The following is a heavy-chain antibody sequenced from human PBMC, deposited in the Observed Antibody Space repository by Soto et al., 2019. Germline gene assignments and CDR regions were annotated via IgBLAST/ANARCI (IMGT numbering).Heavy chain of an antibody. CDR3: ARSTEGANVVVAATFDY. V-gene: IGHV4-39*07. Sequence: SETLSLTCTVSGGSISGSSYYWAWIRQPPGKGLEWIGNIFYSGSTYYNPSLKSRVTVSVDTSKNQFSLKLSSVTAADTAVYYCARSTEGANVVVAATFDYWGQGTLVTVSS. J-gene: IGHJ4*02. D-gene: IGHD2-15*01. CDR1: GGSISGSSYY. CDR2: IFYSGST.